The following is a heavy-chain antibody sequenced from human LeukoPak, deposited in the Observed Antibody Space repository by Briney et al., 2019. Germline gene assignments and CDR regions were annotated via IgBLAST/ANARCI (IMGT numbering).Heavy chain of an antibody. V-gene: IGHV1-69*13. CDR3: AGVRGSWEGYFDY. CDR2: ILPLFVTP. J-gene: IGHJ4*02. D-gene: IGHD6-13*01. CDR1: GGTFSHYA. Sequence: SVKVSCKASGGTFSHYAVSWVRQPPGQGLEWMGGILPLFVTPSYAQKFQGRVTITPDESMTTAYMDLSSLRSEDTAVYYCAGVRGSWEGYFDYWGQGSRVTVSS.